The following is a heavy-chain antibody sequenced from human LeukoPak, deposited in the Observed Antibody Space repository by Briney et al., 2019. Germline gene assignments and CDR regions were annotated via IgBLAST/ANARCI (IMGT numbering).Heavy chain of an antibody. V-gene: IGHV3-7*03. CDR2: IKQDGSEE. J-gene: IGHJ5*02. CDR3: ARGYSSGWYP. CDR1: GFTFSSYW. Sequence: GGSLRLSCVASGFTFSSYWMSWVRQAPGKGLEWVANIKQDGSEEYYVDSVKGRFTISRENAKNSLYLQMNNLRAEDTAVYYCARGYSSGWYPWGQGTLVTVSS. D-gene: IGHD6-19*01.